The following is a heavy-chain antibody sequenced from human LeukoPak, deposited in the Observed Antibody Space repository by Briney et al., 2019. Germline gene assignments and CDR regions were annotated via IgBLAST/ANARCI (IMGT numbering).Heavy chain of an antibody. J-gene: IGHJ4*02. D-gene: IGHD1-26*01. Sequence: PGGSLRLSCAAPGFTFSSYWMHWVRQAPGKGLVWVSRFNSAGSSTSYADSVKGRFTISRDNAKNTLYLQMNSLRAEDTAVYYCARESSVGAHKAFGYWGQGTLVTVSS. CDR1: GFTFSSYW. CDR2: FNSAGSST. CDR3: ARESSVGAHKAFGY. V-gene: IGHV3-74*01.